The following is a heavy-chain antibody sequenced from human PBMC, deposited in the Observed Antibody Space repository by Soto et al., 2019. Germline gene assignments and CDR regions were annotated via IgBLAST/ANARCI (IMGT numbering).Heavy chain of an antibody. CDR1: GFTFRPYW. V-gene: IGHV3-74*01. Sequence: LVQSGGGSVQPGGSLRLSCVGSGFTFRPYWMHWVRQRPGRGLEWVSLINHDGTTTIYADPVRGRFSISRDNDRSTVYLQMNSLTVEDTAVYYCVREVCVFDGCFSRGWFDPWGQGTLVTVSS. J-gene: IGHJ5*02. CDR2: INHDGTTT. D-gene: IGHD3-9*01. CDR3: VREVCVFDGCFSRGWFDP.